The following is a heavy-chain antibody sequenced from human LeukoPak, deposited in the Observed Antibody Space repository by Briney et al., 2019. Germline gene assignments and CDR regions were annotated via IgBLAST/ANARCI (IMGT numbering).Heavy chain of an antibody. CDR2: IKQDGSEK. CDR1: GFTFSDYW. J-gene: IGHJ4*02. CDR3: ARGGGNLFDY. V-gene: IGHV3-7*02. Sequence: GGSLRLSCAASGFTFSDYWMSWVRQAPGKGLQWVANIKQDGSEKNYVDSVKGRFTISRDNAKNSLYLQMNSLRAEDTAVYYCARGGGNLFDYWGQGTLVTVSS. D-gene: IGHD4-23*01.